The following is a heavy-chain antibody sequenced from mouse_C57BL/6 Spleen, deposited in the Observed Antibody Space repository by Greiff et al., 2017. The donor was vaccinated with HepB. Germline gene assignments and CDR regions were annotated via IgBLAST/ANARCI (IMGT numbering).Heavy chain of an antibody. CDR1: GYAFSSSW. V-gene: IGHV1-82*01. CDR2: IYPGDGDT. Sequence: QVQLQQSGPELVKPGASVKISCKASGYAFSSSWLNGGKRRPGKGFGWIGRIYPGDGDTNSTGKFKGKATLTADKSSSTAYMQLSSLTSEDSAVYFCAREGSGDYGGWFAYWGQGTLVTVSA. J-gene: IGHJ3*01. CDR3: AREGSGDYGGWFAY. D-gene: IGHD2-4*01.